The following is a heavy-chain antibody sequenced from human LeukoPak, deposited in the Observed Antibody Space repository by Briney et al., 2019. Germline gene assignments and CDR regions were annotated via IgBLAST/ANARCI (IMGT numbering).Heavy chain of an antibody. CDR1: GFTFSSYW. J-gene: IGHJ6*02. D-gene: IGHD3-3*01. CDR2: IKQDGSEK. CDR3: ARSYDFWSGYPPSGMDV. V-gene: IGHV3-7*01. Sequence: GGSLRLFCAASGFTFSSYWMSWVRQAPGKGLEWVANIKQDGSEKYYVDSVKGRFTISRDNAKNSLYLQMNSLRAEDTAVYYCARSYDFWSGYPPSGMDVWGQGTTVTVSS.